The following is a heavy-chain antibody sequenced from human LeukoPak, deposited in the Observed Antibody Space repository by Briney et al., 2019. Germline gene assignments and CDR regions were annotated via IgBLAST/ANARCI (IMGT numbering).Heavy chain of an antibody. CDR3: ARAGARFCSGGSCNAYDI. V-gene: IGHV1-2*02. Sequence: ASVKVSCKASGYTFTGYYMHWVRQAPGQGLEWMGWINPNSGGTNYAQKFQGRVTMTRDTSISTAYMELSRLRSDDTAVYYCARAGARFCSGGSCNAYDIWGQGTMVTVCS. D-gene: IGHD2-15*01. J-gene: IGHJ3*02. CDR2: INPNSGGT. CDR1: GYTFTGYY.